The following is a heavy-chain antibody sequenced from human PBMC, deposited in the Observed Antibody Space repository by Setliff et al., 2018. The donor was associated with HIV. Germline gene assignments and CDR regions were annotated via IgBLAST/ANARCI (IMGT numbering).Heavy chain of an antibody. J-gene: IGHJ4*02. CDR1: GFSLGTSGMC. CDR2: IDWDDDK. Sequence: SGPTLVNPTQTLTLTCTISGFSLGTSGMCVSWIRQPPGKALEWLARIDWDDDKDYITSLKTRLTISKDTSKNQWVLTMTNMDPVDSGTYFCARTRPPSGLASAYFFDSWGQGTLVTVSS. D-gene: IGHD6-25*01. V-gene: IGHV2-70*11. CDR3: ARTRPPSGLASAYFFDS.